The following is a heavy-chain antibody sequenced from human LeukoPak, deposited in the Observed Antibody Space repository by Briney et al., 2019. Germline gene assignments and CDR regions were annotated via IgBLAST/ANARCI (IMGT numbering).Heavy chain of an antibody. CDR3: ARGSSRGYYFDY. V-gene: IGHV1-46*01. CDR1: GYTFPSYF. J-gene: IGHJ4*02. Sequence: ASVKVSCKASGYTFPSYFMHWVRQAPGQGLEWMGIINPTGGSTTYAQKFQGRVTITRDTSASTAYMELSSLRSEDTAVYYCARGSSRGYYFDYWGQGTLVTVSS. CDR2: INPTGGST. D-gene: IGHD6-13*01.